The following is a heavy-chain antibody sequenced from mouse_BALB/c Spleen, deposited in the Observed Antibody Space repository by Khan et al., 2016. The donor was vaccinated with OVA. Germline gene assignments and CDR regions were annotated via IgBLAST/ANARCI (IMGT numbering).Heavy chain of an antibody. CDR2: ILYSGST. V-gene: IGHV3-8*02. D-gene: IGHD2-14*01. CDR1: GDSITSGY. CDR3: ARSTYRYAFAY. J-gene: IGHJ3*01. Sequence: EVELVESGPSLVKPSQTPSLTCSVTGDSITSGYWCWIRKFPGNKLEYMGYILYSGSTYYNPSLKSRISITRHTSQNQYYLQLNSVTTEDTATYYCARSTYRYAFAYWGQGTLVTVSA.